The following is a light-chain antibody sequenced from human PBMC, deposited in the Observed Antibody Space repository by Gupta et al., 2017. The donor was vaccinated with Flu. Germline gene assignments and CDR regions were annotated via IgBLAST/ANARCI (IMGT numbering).Light chain of an antibody. V-gene: IGLV2-18*02. CDR3: SSYTSSYTYV. Sequence: QSALTQPPSVSGSPGQSVTISCTGTSSDVGAYNRVPWYQQSPGTAPILMIYEVSHRPSGVPDRFAGSKSGNTASLTISGLQGEDEAYYYCSSYTSSYTYVFGTGTKVTVL. CDR2: EVS. J-gene: IGLJ1*01. CDR1: SSDVGAYNR.